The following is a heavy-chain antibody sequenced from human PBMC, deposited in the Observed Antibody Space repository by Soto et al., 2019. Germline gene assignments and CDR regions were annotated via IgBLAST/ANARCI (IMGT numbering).Heavy chain of an antibody. CDR3: ARRYGYCFVY. CDR1: GGSISSYY. V-gene: IGHV4-59*08. CDR2: IYYSGST. J-gene: IGHJ4*02. Sequence: QVQLQESGPGLVKPSETLSLTCTVSGGSISSYYWSWIRQPPGKGLEWIGYIYYSGSTNYNPSLKIRATISVDTSKSQLSLKLSSVTAADTAVYYCARRYGYCFVYWGQGTLVTVSS. D-gene: IGHD4-17*01.